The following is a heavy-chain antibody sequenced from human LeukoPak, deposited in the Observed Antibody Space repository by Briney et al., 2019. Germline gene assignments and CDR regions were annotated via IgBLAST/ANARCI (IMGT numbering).Heavy chain of an antibody. CDR3: ARQAYAILFDAFDI. J-gene: IGHJ3*02. CDR1: GYSFTNYW. V-gene: IGHV5-51*01. D-gene: IGHD2-21*01. Sequence: GGSLKISCQASGYSFTNYWIGWVREMPGKGLEWMGVFYSGDSDTTYSPSFQGQVNISAVTSISTAYLQWSSLEASDTAMYYCARQAYAILFDAFDIWGQGTMVTVSS. CDR2: FYSGDSDT.